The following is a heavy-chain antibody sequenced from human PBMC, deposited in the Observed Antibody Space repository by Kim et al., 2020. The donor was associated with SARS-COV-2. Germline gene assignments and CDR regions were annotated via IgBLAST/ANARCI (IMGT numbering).Heavy chain of an antibody. V-gene: IGHV3-23*05. CDR2: IYSNGGNK. CDR1: GFTFNSYA. D-gene: IGHD5-18*01. J-gene: IGHJ3*01. Sequence: GGSLRLSCAASGFTFNSYAMNWVRQAPGKGLEWVSTIYSNGGNKFYADSVKGRFTVSRDNSKNILYLDVDSLRVEDTAVYYCAKRYSYSYDAFDVWGQGTMVTVSS. CDR3: AKRYSYSYDAFDV.